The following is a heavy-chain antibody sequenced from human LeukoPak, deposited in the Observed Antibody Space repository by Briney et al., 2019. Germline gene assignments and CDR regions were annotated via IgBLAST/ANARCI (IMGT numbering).Heavy chain of an antibody. J-gene: IGHJ5*02. V-gene: IGHV1-69*13. CDR1: GGTFSSYA. CDR2: IIPIFGTA. Sequence: SVKVSCKASGGTFSSYAISWVRQAPGQGLEWMGGIIPIFGTANYAQKFQGRVTITADESTSTAYMELSSLRSEDTAVYYCASELVLYGSGSYPPSGAFDPWGQGTLVTVSS. D-gene: IGHD3-10*01. CDR3: ASELVLYGSGSYPPSGAFDP.